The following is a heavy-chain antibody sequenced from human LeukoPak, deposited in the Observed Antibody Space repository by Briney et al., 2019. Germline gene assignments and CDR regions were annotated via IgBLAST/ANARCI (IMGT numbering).Heavy chain of an antibody. CDR1: GGSISSYD. CDR2: IYTCGCT. J-gene: IGHJ4*02. Sequence: SETQTLLCTVAGGSISSYDGSGIRQPAGKGLEWIGRIYTCGCTNYNPSLKRRVTISVDKYKNQFSLMLSSVTAADTAVYYCAREPPQGFCSGYYNCFRHWGQGTLVTVSS. CDR3: AREPPQGFCSGYYNCFRH. V-gene: IGHV4-4*07. D-gene: IGHD3-3*01.